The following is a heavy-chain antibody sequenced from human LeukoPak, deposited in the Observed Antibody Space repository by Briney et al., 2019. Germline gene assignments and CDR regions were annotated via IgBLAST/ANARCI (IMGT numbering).Heavy chain of an antibody. Sequence: GESLKISCKGSGYSFTSYWIGWVRQTPGKGLEWMGIIYPGDSDTRYSPSFQGQVTISADKSISTAYLQWSSLKASDTAMYYSARHGGYCSSTSCYHYYYYMGVWGKGTTVTVSS. CDR3: ARHGGYCSSTSCYHYYYYMGV. V-gene: IGHV5-51*01. J-gene: IGHJ6*03. CDR1: GYSFTSYW. CDR2: IYPGDSDT. D-gene: IGHD2-2*01.